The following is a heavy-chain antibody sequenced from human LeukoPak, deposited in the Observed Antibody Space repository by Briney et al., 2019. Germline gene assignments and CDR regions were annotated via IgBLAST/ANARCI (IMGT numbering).Heavy chain of an antibody. J-gene: IGHJ4*02. V-gene: IGHV1-24*01. CDR2: FNPEDGET. D-gene: IGHD3-10*01. Sequence: GASVKVSCKVSGYTLTELSMHWVRQAPGKGLEWMGGFNPEDGETIYAQKFQGRVTMTEDTSTDTAYMELSSLRSEATAVYYCATGLMVRGVTVLDYWGQGTLVTVSS. CDR3: ATGLMVRGVTVLDY. CDR1: GYTLTELS.